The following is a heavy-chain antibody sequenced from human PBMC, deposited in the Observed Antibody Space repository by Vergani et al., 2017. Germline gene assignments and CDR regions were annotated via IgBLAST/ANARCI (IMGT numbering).Heavy chain of an antibody. D-gene: IGHD6-13*01. V-gene: IGHV4-59*01. J-gene: IGHJ4*02. Sequence: QVQLQESGPGLVKPSETLSLTCTVSGGSISSYYWSWLRRPPGKGLEWIGYIYYSGSTNYNPSLKSRVTISVDTSKNQFSLKLSSVTAADTAVYYCAGAYSSSWYPYWGQGTLVTVSS. CDR2: IYYSGST. CDR3: AGAYSSSWYPY. CDR1: GGSISSYY.